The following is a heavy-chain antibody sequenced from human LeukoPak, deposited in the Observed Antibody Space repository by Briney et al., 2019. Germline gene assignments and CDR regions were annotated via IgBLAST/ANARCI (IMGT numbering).Heavy chain of an antibody. V-gene: IGHV1-69*13. J-gene: IGHJ4*02. CDR2: IIPIFGTA. D-gene: IGHD3-10*01. CDR1: GGTFSSYA. CDR3: ARERPAYYGSGSYPFDY. Sequence: SVKVSCKASGGTFSSYAISWARQAPGQGLEWMGGIIPIFGTANNAQKFQGRVTITADESTSTAYMELSSLRSEDTAVYYCARERPAYYGSGSYPFDYWGQGTLVTVSS.